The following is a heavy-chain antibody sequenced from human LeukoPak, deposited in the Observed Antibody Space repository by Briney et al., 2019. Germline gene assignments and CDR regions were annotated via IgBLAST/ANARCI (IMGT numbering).Heavy chain of an antibody. D-gene: IGHD5-12*01. V-gene: IGHV4-39*01. CDR3: ARHDHGYDPASDYYYYYMGV. CDR2: IYYSGIT. CDR1: GGSISTSDYY. Sequence: PSETLSLTCTVSGGSISTSDYYWGWIRQPPGKGLDWIGSIYYSGITYYNPSLKSRVTIFVDTSKNQFSLKLSSVTAADTAIYYCARHDHGYDPASDYYYYYMGVWGKGTTVTVSS. J-gene: IGHJ6*03.